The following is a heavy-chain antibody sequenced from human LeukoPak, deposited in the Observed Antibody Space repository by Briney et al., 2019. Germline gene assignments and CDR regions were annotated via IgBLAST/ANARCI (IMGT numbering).Heavy chain of an antibody. Sequence: PGGSLRLSCAASGFTFSSYSMNWVRQAPGKGLEWVSYISSSSSTIYYADSVKGRFTISRDNAKNSLYLQMNSLRDEDTAVYYCARDAYCSSTSCYKGTIFDYWGQGTLVTVSS. CDR2: ISSSSSTI. V-gene: IGHV3-48*02. CDR1: GFTFSSYS. D-gene: IGHD2-2*02. CDR3: ARDAYCSSTSCYKGTIFDY. J-gene: IGHJ4*02.